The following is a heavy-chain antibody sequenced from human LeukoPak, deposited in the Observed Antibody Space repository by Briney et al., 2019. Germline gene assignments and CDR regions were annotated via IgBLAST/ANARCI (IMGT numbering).Heavy chain of an antibody. CDR1: GGSISSGGYY. Sequence: SRTLSLTCTVSGGSISSGGYYWSWIRQHPGKGLEWIGYIYYSGSTYYNPSLKSRVTISVDTSKNQFSLKLSSVTAADTAVYYCARDGRYYDSSGQGASWGQGTLVTVSS. V-gene: IGHV4-31*03. CDR2: IYYSGST. CDR3: ARDGRYYDSSGQGAS. D-gene: IGHD3-22*01. J-gene: IGHJ5*02.